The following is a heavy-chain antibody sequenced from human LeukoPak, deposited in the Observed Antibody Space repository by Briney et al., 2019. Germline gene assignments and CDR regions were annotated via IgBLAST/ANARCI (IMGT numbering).Heavy chain of an antibody. CDR3: AGFLAVAGSSGWFDP. CDR1: GYTFTSYD. CDR2: MNPNSGNT. Sequence: GASVKVSCKASGYTFTSYDINWVRQATGQGLEGMGWMNPNSGNTGYAQKFQGRVTMTRDTSISTAYMELSSLRSEDTAVYYCAGFLAVAGSSGWFDPWGQGTLVTVSS. J-gene: IGHJ5*02. V-gene: IGHV1-8*01. D-gene: IGHD6-19*01.